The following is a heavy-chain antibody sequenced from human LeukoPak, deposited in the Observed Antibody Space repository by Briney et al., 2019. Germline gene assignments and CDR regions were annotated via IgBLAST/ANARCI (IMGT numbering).Heavy chain of an antibody. J-gene: IGHJ6*03. D-gene: IGHD2-2*01. Sequence: AGGSLRLSCAASGFTFSSYSMNWVRQAPGKGLEWVSYISSRSSTIYYADSVKGRFTISRDNAKNSLYLQMNSLRAEDTAVYYCARAAGPAASYYYMAVWGKGTTVTVSS. V-gene: IGHV3-48*01. CDR3: ARAAGPAASYYYMAV. CDR2: ISSRSSTI. CDR1: GFTFSSYS.